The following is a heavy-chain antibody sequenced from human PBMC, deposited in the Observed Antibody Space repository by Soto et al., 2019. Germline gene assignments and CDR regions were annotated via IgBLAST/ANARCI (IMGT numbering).Heavy chain of an antibody. CDR1: GFTFSSYS. Sequence: GGSLRLSCAASGFTFSSYSMNWVRQAPGKGLEWVSYISSSSSTIYYADSVKGRFTISRDNAKNSLYLQMNSLRAEDTAVYYCARPKLDSSSSGYYYYMDVWGKGTTVTVSS. D-gene: IGHD6-6*01. CDR3: ARPKLDSSSSGYYYYMDV. J-gene: IGHJ6*03. CDR2: ISSSSSTI. V-gene: IGHV3-48*01.